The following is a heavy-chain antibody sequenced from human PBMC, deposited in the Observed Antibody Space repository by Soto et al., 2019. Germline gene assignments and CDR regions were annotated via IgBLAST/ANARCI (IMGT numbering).Heavy chain of an antibody. D-gene: IGHD5-18*01. V-gene: IGHV4-59*01. Sequence: KPSETLSLTCTVSGGSISSYYWSWIRQPPGKGLEWIGYIYYSGSTNYNPSLKSRVTISVDTSKNQFSLKLSSVTAADTAVYYCARGYSYGFDAFDIWGQGTMVTVSS. CDR3: ARGYSYGFDAFDI. J-gene: IGHJ3*02. CDR2: IYYSGST. CDR1: GGSISSYY.